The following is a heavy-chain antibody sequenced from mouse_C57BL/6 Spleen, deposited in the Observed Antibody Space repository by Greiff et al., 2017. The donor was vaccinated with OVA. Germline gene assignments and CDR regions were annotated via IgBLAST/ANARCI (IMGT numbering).Heavy chain of an antibody. Sequence: VQLQQSGAELVKPGASVKLSCKASGYTFTSYWMQWVKQRPGQGLEWIGEIDPSDSYTNYNQKFKGKATLTVDTSSSTAYMQLSSLTSEDSAVYYCATYGNYASFDYWGQGTTLTVSS. CDR1: GYTFTSYW. CDR3: ATYGNYASFDY. J-gene: IGHJ2*01. V-gene: IGHV1-50*01. CDR2: IDPSDSYT. D-gene: IGHD2-1*01.